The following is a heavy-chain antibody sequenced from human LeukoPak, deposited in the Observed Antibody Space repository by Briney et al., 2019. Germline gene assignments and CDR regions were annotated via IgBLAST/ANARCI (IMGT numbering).Heavy chain of an antibody. D-gene: IGHD3-22*01. CDR1: GGSISSSSYY. CDR3: ARDHYDSSGYYLYYFDY. Sequence: ASETLSPTCTVSGGSISSSSYYWGWIRQPPGKGLEWIGSIYYSGSTYYNPSLKSRVTISVDTSKNQFSLKLSSVTAADTAVYYCARDHYDSSGYYLYYFDYWGQGTLVTVSS. CDR2: IYYSGST. V-gene: IGHV4-39*07. J-gene: IGHJ4*02.